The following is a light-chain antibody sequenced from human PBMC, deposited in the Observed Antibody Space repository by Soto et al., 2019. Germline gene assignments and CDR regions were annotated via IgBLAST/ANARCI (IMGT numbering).Light chain of an antibody. V-gene: IGKV3-11*01. Sequence: EIVLTQSPGTLSLSPGEIATLSFRASQSVSSYLAWYQQKPGQAPRLLIYDASNRATGIPARFSGSGSGTDFTLTISSLEPEDFAVYYCQQRTKWRTFGQGTKVDIK. CDR2: DAS. CDR3: QQRTKWRT. CDR1: QSVSSY. J-gene: IGKJ1*01.